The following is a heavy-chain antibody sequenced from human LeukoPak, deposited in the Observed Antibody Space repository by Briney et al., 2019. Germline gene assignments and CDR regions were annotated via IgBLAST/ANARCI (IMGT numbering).Heavy chain of an antibody. CDR1: GFSFTNTW. V-gene: IGHV3-15*01. J-gene: IGHJ3*02. Sequence: RTGGSLRRSCEASGFSFTNTWMSWVRQAPGKGLEWVGRVKSKADDGTTDYAAPVQGRFTISRDDSKNTLSLQMNSLKTEDTAVYYCATEGGSGSYYGDDAFDMWGQGTMVTVSS. CDR3: ATEGGSGSYYGDDAFDM. CDR2: VKSKADDGTT. D-gene: IGHD3-10*01.